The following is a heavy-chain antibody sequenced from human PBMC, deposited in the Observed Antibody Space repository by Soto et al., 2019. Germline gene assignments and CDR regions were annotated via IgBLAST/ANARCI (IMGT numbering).Heavy chain of an antibody. V-gene: IGHV4-61*01. CDR3: ARTGLWFGELYGSWFDP. Sequence: PSETLSLTCTVSGGSISSGNYYWSWIRQHPGKGLEWIGYIYYSGSTNYNPSLKSRVTISVDTSKNQFSLKLSSVTAADTAVYYCARTGLWFGELYGSWFDPWGQGTLVTVSS. CDR1: GGSISSGNYY. D-gene: IGHD3-10*01. J-gene: IGHJ5*02. CDR2: IYYSGST.